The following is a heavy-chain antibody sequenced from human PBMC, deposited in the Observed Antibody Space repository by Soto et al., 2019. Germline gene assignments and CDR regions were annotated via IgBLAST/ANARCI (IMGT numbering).Heavy chain of an antibody. D-gene: IGHD6-13*01. V-gene: IGHV1-24*01. CDR3: ATLDVSSSWYGHSNWFDP. J-gene: IGHJ5*02. Sequence: GASVKVSCKVSGYTLTELSMHWVRQAPGKGLEWMGGFDPEDGETIYAQKFQGRVTMTEDTSTDTAYMELSSLRSEDTAVYYCATLDVSSSWYGHSNWFDPWGQGTLVTVSS. CDR1: GYTLTELS. CDR2: FDPEDGET.